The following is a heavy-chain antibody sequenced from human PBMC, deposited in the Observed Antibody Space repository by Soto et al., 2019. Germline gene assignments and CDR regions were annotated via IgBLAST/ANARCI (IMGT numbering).Heavy chain of an antibody. Sequence: SETLSLTCTVSGGSIGSFYWTWVRQSPGKGLEWIGYIYDSGSTNYNPSLKSRATISVDTSKNQFSLKLRSVAAADTAVYYCTRGFWGSYRVGTYYYFMDVWGIGTTVTVSS. V-gene: IGHV4-59*01. CDR3: TRGFWGSYRVGTYYYFMDV. J-gene: IGHJ6*03. CDR1: GGSIGSFY. CDR2: IYDSGST. D-gene: IGHD3-16*02.